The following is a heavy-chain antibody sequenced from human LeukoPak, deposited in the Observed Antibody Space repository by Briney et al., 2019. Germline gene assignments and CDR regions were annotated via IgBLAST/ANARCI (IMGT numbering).Heavy chain of an antibody. J-gene: IGHJ4*02. CDR3: TRGLAYCGGDCYNSLDY. Sequence: GGSLSLSSATSGFTFSNYWMHWVRQVPGKGLVWVSRINSDGSSTRYADSVKGRFTSSRDNAENTLYLQMNSLRAEDTAVYYCTRGLAYCGGDCYNSLDYWGQGTLVTVSS. CDR1: GFTFSNYW. CDR2: INSDGSST. V-gene: IGHV3-74*01. D-gene: IGHD2-21*02.